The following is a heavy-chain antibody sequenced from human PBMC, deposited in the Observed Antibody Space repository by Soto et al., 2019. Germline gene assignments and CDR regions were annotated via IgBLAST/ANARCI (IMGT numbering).Heavy chain of an antibody. Sequence: EVHLVESGGGLVQPGGSLRLSCAASGFTFSGHWMSWVRQAPGKGLEWVAHIKQDGSETFYVGSVKGRFNISRDNAKNSLDLQMNGLRAEDTAIYYCARYRAFCSGTNCRLGSSYFCYMDGWGNGTTVTVSS. D-gene: IGHD2-2*01. CDR2: IKQDGSET. CDR1: GFTFSGHW. J-gene: IGHJ6*03. V-gene: IGHV3-7*01. CDR3: ARYRAFCSGTNCRLGSSYFCYMDG.